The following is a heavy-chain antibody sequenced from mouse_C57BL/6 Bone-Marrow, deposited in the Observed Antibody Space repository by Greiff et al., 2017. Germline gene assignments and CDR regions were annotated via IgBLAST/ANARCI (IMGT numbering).Heavy chain of an antibody. J-gene: IGHJ1*03. CDR3: ARRATSTVVATDWYFDV. CDR2: ISDGGSYT. Sequence: EVKVVESGGGLVKPGGSLKLSCAASGFTFSSYAMSWVRQTPEKRLEWVATISDGGSYTYYPDNVKGRFTISRDNAENNLYLQMSHLKSEDTAMYYCARRATSTVVATDWYFDVWGTGTTVTVSS. V-gene: IGHV5-4*03. CDR1: GFTFSSYA. D-gene: IGHD1-1*01.